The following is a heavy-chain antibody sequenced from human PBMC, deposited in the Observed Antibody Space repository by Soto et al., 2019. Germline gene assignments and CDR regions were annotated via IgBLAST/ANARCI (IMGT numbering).Heavy chain of an antibody. V-gene: IGHV4-59*01. CDR2: IYYSGST. J-gene: IGHJ3*02. CDR1: GGSISSYY. Sequence: PSETLSLTCTVSGGSISSYYWSWIRQPPGKGLEWIGYIYYSGSTNYNPSLKSRVTISVDTSKNQFSLKLSSVTAADTAVYYCARGTRGSVLLDAFDIWGQGTMVTVSS. CDR3: ARGTRGSVLLDAFDI. D-gene: IGHD3-10*01.